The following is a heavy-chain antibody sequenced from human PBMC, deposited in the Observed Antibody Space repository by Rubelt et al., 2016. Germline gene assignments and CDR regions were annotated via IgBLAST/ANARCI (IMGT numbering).Heavy chain of an antibody. CDR3: ARHPGAATKVDD. CDR2: IYYTGFT. J-gene: IGHJ4*02. Sequence: QVQLQESGPGLVKPSETLSLTCTVSGGSINSYYWSWIRQPPGKGLEWIGYIYYTGFTNFNPSLKSRVTISLDTSKNQFSLKFGSVTVADRAGYYCARHPGAATKVDDWGQGTLVTVAS. V-gene: IGHV4-59*08. CDR1: GGSINSYY. D-gene: IGHD6-13*01.